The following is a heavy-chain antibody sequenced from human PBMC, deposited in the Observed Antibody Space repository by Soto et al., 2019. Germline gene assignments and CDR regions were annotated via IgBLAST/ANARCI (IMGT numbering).Heavy chain of an antibody. CDR1: GGSISSGDYY. CDR3: ARAKTLIVGVTAIPDYFDY. CDR2: IYYSGSA. D-gene: IGHD2-21*02. V-gene: IGHV4-30-4*01. Sequence: PSETLSLTCTVSGGSISSGDYYWSWIRQPPGKGLEWIGNIYYSGSAYYSPSLRSRPSISLDTSKNQFSLKVISVTAADTAVYYCARAKTLIVGVTAIPDYFDYWAQGTLVTVSS. J-gene: IGHJ4*02.